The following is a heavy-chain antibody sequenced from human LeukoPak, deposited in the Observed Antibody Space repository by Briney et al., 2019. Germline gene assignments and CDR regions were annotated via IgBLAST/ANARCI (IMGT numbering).Heavy chain of an antibody. CDR2: ISSSGYRT. J-gene: IGHJ3*02. V-gene: IGHV3-48*03. CDR1: GFTFSSHG. Sequence: GGSLRLSCAASGFTFSSHGMNWVRQAPGKGLEWLSYISSSGYRTIYVDSVKGRFTISRDNAENSVYLQVNSLRDEDTAIYYCARTAYSGSYLDAFDIWGQGTMVAVSS. D-gene: IGHD1-26*01. CDR3: ARTAYSGSYLDAFDI.